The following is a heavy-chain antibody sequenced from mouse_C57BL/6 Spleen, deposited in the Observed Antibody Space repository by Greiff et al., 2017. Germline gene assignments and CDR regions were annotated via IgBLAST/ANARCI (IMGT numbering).Heavy chain of an antibody. V-gene: IGHV1-4*01. CDR2: INPSSGYT. CDR1: GYTFTSYT. Sequence: QVQLQQSGAELARPGASVKMSCKASGYTFTSYTMHWVKQRPGQGLEWIGYINPSSGYTKYNQKFKDKATLTADKSSSTAYMQLISLTSEDSAVYYCARNGYYDYFDYWGQGTTLTVSS. D-gene: IGHD2-3*01. J-gene: IGHJ2*01. CDR3: ARNGYYDYFDY.